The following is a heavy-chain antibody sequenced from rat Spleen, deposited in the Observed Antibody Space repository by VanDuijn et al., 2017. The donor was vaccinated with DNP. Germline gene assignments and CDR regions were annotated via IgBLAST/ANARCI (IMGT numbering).Heavy chain of an antibody. D-gene: IGHD5-1*01. CDR1: GFTFGHYG. CDR2: INSGGSNT. V-gene: IGHV5S13*01. Sequence: EVQLVDSGGGLVQPGRSLKLSCAASGFTFGHYGMAWVRQVPTKGLEWVASINSGGSNTYYRDSVKGRFTISRDNAKNTQYLQMDSLRSEDTATYYCVTLLGAPFDYWGQGVMVTVSS. CDR3: VTLLGAPFDY. J-gene: IGHJ2*01.